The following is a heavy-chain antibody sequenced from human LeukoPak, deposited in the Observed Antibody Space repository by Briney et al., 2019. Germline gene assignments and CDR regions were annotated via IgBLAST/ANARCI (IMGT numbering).Heavy chain of an antibody. CDR1: GFTFSSYS. CDR3: AREGTTGLDWFDP. D-gene: IGHD1-1*01. CDR2: ISSSSSTI. V-gene: IGHV3-48*01. J-gene: IGHJ5*02. Sequence: QPGGSLRLSCAASGFTFSSYSMNWVRQAPGKGLEWVSYISSSSSTIYYADSVKGRFTISRDNAKNSLYLQMNSLRAEDTAVYYCAREGTTGLDWFDPWGQGTLVTVSS.